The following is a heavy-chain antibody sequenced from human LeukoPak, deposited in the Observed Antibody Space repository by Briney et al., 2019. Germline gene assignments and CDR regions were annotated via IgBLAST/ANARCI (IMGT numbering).Heavy chain of an antibody. Sequence: PGGSLRLSCAASGFTFSSYAMHWVRQAPGKGLEWVAVISYDGSNKYYADSVKGRFTISRDNSKYTLYLQMNSLRAEDTAVYYCARAPRYYDSSGYSRDDAFDIWGQGTMVTVSS. CDR3: ARAPRYYDSSGYSRDDAFDI. D-gene: IGHD3-22*01. CDR1: GFTFSSYA. CDR2: ISYDGSNK. J-gene: IGHJ3*02. V-gene: IGHV3-30-3*01.